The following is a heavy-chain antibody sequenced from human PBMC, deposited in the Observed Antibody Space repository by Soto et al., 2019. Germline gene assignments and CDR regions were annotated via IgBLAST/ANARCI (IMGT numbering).Heavy chain of an antibody. J-gene: IGHJ6*02. D-gene: IGHD3-3*01. Sequence: GASVKVSCKASGYPFTRYSIRWVRQAPGQGLEWMGWISGYNGDTEYSKNFQGRLTMTIDTSTTTASMELRSLRSDDTAVYYCAGASLTIFGAPYGMDVWGQGTSVTVSS. CDR3: AGASLTIFGAPYGMDV. CDR2: ISGYNGDT. CDR1: GYPFTRYS. V-gene: IGHV1-18*04.